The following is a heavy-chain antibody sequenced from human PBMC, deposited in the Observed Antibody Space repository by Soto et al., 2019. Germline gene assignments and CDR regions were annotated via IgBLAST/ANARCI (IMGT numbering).Heavy chain of an antibody. CDR3: ARDYRTSSPSDF. CDR2: ISSSSSTI. J-gene: IGHJ4*02. V-gene: IGHV3-48*01. Sequence: SLRLSCAASGFTFSSYSMNWVRQAPGKGLEWVSYISSSSSTIYYADSVKGRFTISRDNAKNSLYLQMNSLRAEDTAVYYCARDYRTSSPSDFWGPAPLLPVSS. CDR1: GFTFSSYS.